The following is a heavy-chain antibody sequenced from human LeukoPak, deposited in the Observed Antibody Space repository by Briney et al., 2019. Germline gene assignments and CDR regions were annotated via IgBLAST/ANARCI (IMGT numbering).Heavy chain of an antibody. CDR2: INHSGST. V-gene: IGHV4-34*01. CDR1: GGSFSGHY. J-gene: IGHJ4*02. Sequence: SETLSLTCAVYGGSFSGHYWSWIRQSPGKGLEWIGEINHSGSTNYNPSLKSRVTISVDTSKDQISLKLSSVTAADTAVYYCARGQGIAAAGTLDYWGQGTLVTVSS. D-gene: IGHD6-13*01. CDR3: ARGQGIAAAGTLDY.